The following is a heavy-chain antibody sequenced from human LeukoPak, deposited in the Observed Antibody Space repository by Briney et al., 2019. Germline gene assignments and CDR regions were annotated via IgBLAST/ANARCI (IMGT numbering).Heavy chain of an antibody. CDR1: GFTFSSYA. CDR2: ISYDGSNK. Sequence: PGGSLRLSCAASGFTFSSYAMHWVRQAPGKGLEWVAVISYDGSNKYYADSVKGRFTISRDNAKNSLYLQMNSLRAEDTAVYYCARGLDYWGQGTPVTVSS. CDR3: ARGLDY. J-gene: IGHJ4*02. V-gene: IGHV3-30-3*01.